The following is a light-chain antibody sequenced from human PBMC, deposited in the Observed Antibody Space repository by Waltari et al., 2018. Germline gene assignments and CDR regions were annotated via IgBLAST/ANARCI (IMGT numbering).Light chain of an antibody. J-gene: IGLJ3*02. Sequence: QLVLTQSPSASASLGAPVKLPCTLSSGHSSNVVAWHQQQPETGPRYLMKVNSDGSHSKGDDIPDRFSGSSSGAERYLTISSLQSEDEADYYCQTGGHGTWVFGGGTKLTVL. CDR3: QTGGHGTWV. CDR1: SGHSSNV. CDR2: VNSDGSH. V-gene: IGLV4-69*01.